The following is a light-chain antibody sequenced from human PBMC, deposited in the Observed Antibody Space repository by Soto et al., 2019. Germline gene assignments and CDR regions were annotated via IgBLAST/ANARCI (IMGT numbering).Light chain of an antibody. Sequence: EIVLTQSPGTLSLSPGERVTLSCRASQSISNNHLAWYQQKPGQAPRLLIHGTSNRATGIPDRFSGSGSGTDFTLTVSRLEPEDFAVYYCEYYGTSITFGGGTKVEIK. J-gene: IGKJ4*01. CDR3: EYYGTSIT. CDR2: GTS. V-gene: IGKV3-20*01. CDR1: QSISNNH.